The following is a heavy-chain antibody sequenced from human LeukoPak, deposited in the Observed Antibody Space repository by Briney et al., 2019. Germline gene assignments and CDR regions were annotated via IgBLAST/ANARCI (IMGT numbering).Heavy chain of an antibody. CDR2: INSDGSST. CDR1: GFTFSSYW. CDR3: ARGGPRGYSYGAIDY. J-gene: IGHJ4*02. V-gene: IGHV3-74*01. D-gene: IGHD5-18*01. Sequence: PGGSLSLSCAASGFTFSSYWMHWVRQAPGKGLVWVSRINSDGSSTSYADSVKGRFTISRDNAKNTLYLQMNSLRAEDTAVYYCARGGPRGYSYGAIDYWGQGTLVTVSS.